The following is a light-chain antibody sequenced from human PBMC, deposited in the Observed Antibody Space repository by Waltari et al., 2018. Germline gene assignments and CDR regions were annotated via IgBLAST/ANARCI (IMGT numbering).Light chain of an antibody. V-gene: IGKV2-28*01. CDR3: TQPLQTPWT. Sequence: DIVMTQSPLSLPVTPGEPASISCRSSQNLLHSNGYNYLDWYLQKPGQSPQLVIYMGSNRASGVPDRFSGSGSGTDFTLKISRVEAEDVGIDYCTQPLQTPWTFGQGTKVEIK. CDR2: MGS. J-gene: IGKJ1*01. CDR1: QNLLHSNGYNY.